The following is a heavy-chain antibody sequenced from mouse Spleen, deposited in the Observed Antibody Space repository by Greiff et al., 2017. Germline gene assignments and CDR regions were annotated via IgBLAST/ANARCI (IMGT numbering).Heavy chain of an antibody. V-gene: IGHV1-64*01. CDR2: IHPNSGST. Sequence: VQLQQPGAELVKPGASVKLSCKASGYTFTSYWMHWVKQRPGQGLEWIGMIHPNSGSTNYNEKFKSKATLTVDKSSSTAYMQLSSLTSEDSAVYYCARSPTVRGAYYFDYWGQGTTLTVSS. D-gene: IGHD1-1*01. CDR1: GYTFTSYW. J-gene: IGHJ2*01. CDR3: ARSPTVRGAYYFDY.